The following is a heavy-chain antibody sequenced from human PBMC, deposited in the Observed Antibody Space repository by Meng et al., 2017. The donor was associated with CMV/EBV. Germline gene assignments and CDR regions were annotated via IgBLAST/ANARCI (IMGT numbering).Heavy chain of an antibody. CDR1: SYA. Sequence: SYAISWVRQAPGQGLEWMGGIIPIFGTANYAQKFQGRVTITTDESTSTAYMELSSLRSEDTAVYYCARAQAIAARPGYYYYYGMDVWGQGTMVTVSS. CDR2: IIPIFGTA. CDR3: ARAQAIAARPGYYYYYGMDV. V-gene: IGHV1-69*05. J-gene: IGHJ6*02. D-gene: IGHD6-6*01.